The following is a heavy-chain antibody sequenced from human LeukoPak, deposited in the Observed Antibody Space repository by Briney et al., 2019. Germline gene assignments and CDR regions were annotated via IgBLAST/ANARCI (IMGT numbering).Heavy chain of an antibody. CDR2: VYYSGGT. CDR3: ARRHSGSYYGKHWFDP. Sequence: PSETLSLTCTVSGGSISSSSYNCGWIRRPPGKALEWIGSVYYSGGTYYNPSLKSRVTISVDTSKNQFSLNLNSVTAADTAVYYCARRHSGSYYGKHWFDPWGQGTLVTVSS. V-gene: IGHV4-39*01. D-gene: IGHD1-26*01. CDR1: GGSISSSSYN. J-gene: IGHJ5*02.